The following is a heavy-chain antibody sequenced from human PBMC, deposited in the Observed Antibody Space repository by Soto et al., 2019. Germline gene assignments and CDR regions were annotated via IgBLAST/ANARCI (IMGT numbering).Heavy chain of an antibody. J-gene: IGHJ4*02. CDR3: ARDRSAAGTSLFL. D-gene: IGHD6-13*01. V-gene: IGHV3-53*01. CDR2: IYTGGST. CDR1: GFTVSRDY. Sequence: PGGSLRLSCAASGFTVSRDYMSWFRQAPGKGLEWVSVIYTGGSTYYADSVKGRFTFSRDNSKNTLYLQMNSLRAEDTAVYYCARDRSAAGTSLFLWGQGTRVTVSS.